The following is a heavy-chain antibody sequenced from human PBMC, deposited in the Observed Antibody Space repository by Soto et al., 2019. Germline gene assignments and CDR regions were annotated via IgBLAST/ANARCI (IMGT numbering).Heavy chain of an antibody. J-gene: IGHJ4*02. V-gene: IGHV1-18*01. CDR3: AGGGTPGTIPVDY. CDR2: ISAYNGNT. D-gene: IGHD1-1*01. CDR1: GYTFTSYG. Sequence: QVQLVQSGAEVKKPGASVKVSCKASGYTFTSYGISWVRQAPGQGLEWMGWISAYNGNTNYAQKLQGRVTMTTVTSTSTAYTGLRTLRADDTAVYYCAGGGTPGTIPVDYWGQGTLVTVSS.